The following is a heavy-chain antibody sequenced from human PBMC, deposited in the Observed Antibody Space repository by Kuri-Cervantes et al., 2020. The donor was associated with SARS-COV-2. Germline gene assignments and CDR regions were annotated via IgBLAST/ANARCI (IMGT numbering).Heavy chain of an antibody. D-gene: IGHD2-15*01. J-gene: IGHJ4*02. CDR3: ARVYCSGGSCYSLDY. CDR1: GFTFSSYS. Sequence: GESLKISCAASGFTFSSYSMNWVRQAPGKGLEWVSSISSSSSYIYYADSVKGRFTISRDNAKNSLYLQMNSLRAEDTAVYYCARVYCSGGSCYSLDYWGQGTLVTVSS. CDR2: ISSSSSYI. V-gene: IGHV3-21*01.